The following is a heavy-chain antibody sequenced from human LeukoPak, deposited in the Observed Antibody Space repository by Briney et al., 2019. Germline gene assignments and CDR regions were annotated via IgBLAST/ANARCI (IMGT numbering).Heavy chain of an antibody. Sequence: PGGSLRLSCAASGFTFSRCGMHWVRQAPGKGLEWVAVIWYDGSNKYYADSVKGRFTISRDNSKDTLYLEMNSLRAEDTAVYYCARDYYYDSSGYWDYYFDYWGQGTLVSVSS. V-gene: IGHV3-33*01. CDR3: ARDYYYDSSGYWDYYFDY. D-gene: IGHD3-22*01. J-gene: IGHJ4*02. CDR1: GFTFSRCG. CDR2: IWYDGSNK.